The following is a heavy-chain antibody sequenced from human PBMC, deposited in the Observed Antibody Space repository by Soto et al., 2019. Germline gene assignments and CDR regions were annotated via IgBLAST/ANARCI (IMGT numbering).Heavy chain of an antibody. CDR2: ISPKSTYR. J-gene: IGHJ4*02. CDR3: VRGGGGGLFEH. CDR1: GFPFSDYY. V-gene: IGHV3-11*06. D-gene: IGHD2-21*01. Sequence: GGSLRLSCPTSGFPFSDYYMSWIRQAPGKGLQWLSHISPKSTYRNYADSVKGRFTISRDNTKSSLFLQMNSLGVEDTAVYYCVRGGGGGLFEHWGQGVLVTVSS.